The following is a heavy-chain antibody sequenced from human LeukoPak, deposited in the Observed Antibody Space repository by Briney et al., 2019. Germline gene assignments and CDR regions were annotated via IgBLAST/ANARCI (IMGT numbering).Heavy chain of an antibody. CDR3: ARDWFHAIDY. CDR2: IRGDGSDT. Sequence: GGSLRLSCAASGFTFSDTWMHWVRQAPGEGLVWVSRIRGDGSDTRYAESVKGRFTISRDNAKNTLYLQMNSLRAEDTAVYYCARDWFHAIDYWGQGTPVTVSS. J-gene: IGHJ4*02. CDR1: GFTFSDTW. V-gene: IGHV3-74*01. D-gene: IGHD2/OR15-2a*01.